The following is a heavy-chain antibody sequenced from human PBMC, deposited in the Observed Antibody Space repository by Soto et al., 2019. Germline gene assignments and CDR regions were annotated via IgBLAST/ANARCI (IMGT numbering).Heavy chain of an antibody. CDR2: IYHSGTT. V-gene: IGHV4-4*02. J-gene: IGHJ4*02. D-gene: IGHD6-13*01. Sequence: QVQLQESGPGLVEPSGTLSLTCAVSGASISNTDWWSWVRQRPGKGLEWIGEIYHSGTTNCDPSLKSRVTISLDKSQSQFSLKLTSVTAADTAVYYCAIPGAGDFDYWGQGNLVTVSS. CDR3: AIPGAGDFDY. CDR1: GASISNTDW.